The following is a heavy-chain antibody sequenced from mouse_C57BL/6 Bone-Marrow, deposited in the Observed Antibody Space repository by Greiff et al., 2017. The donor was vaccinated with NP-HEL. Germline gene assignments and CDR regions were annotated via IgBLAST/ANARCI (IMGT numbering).Heavy chain of an antibody. CDR3: ARIYYYGRDAY. Sequence: EVQLQQSGPELVKPGASVKISCKASGYTFTDYYMNWVKQSHGKSLEWIGDINPNNGGTSYNQKFKGKATLTVDKSSSTAYMELRSLTSEDSAVYYCARIYYYGRDAYWGQGTLVTVSA. V-gene: IGHV1-26*01. CDR2: INPNNGGT. CDR1: GYTFTDYY. D-gene: IGHD1-1*01. J-gene: IGHJ3*01.